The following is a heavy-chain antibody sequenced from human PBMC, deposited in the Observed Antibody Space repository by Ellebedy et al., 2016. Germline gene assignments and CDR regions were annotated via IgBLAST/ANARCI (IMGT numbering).Heavy chain of an antibody. CDR1: GGSISSGRYY. CDR2: VHYSGST. Sequence: SETLSLTXTVSGGSISSGRYYWVWIRQPPGKGLEWIGSVHYSGSTYYNPSLKSRVTLSVDTSKNQFSLKLNSVTAADTTVYYCARHLPYGVGSFGPYYFDYWGQGILVTVSS. V-gene: IGHV4-39*01. D-gene: IGHD3-10*01. J-gene: IGHJ4*02. CDR3: ARHLPYGVGSFGPYYFDY.